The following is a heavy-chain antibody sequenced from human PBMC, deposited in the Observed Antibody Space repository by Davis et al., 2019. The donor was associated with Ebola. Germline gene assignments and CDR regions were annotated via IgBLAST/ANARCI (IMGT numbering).Heavy chain of an antibody. CDR2: ISSSSYYI. Sequence: GESLKISCAASGFTFSSYWMSWVRQAPGKGLEWVSSISSSSYYIYYADSVKGRFTVSRDNAKNSLYLQMNSLRAEDTAVYYCVRDPALVVTGGGWFFGLWGRGTRVTVSS. CDR3: VRDPALVVTGGGWFFGL. CDR1: GFTFSSYW. V-gene: IGHV3-21*01. J-gene: IGHJ2*01. D-gene: IGHD2-21*02.